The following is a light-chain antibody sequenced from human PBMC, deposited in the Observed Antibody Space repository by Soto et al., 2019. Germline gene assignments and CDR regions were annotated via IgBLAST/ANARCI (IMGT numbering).Light chain of an antibody. CDR2: DVS. Sequence: QSVLTQPASVSGSPGQSITISCTGTSSDVGGNNYVSWYQHHPGKAPKLMIYDVSNRPSGVSNRFSGSKSGNTASLTISGLQPEDEADYYCCSYTTSNTRQIVFGTGTKVTVL. J-gene: IGLJ1*01. CDR1: SSDVGGNNY. V-gene: IGLV2-14*03. CDR3: CSYTTSNTRQIV.